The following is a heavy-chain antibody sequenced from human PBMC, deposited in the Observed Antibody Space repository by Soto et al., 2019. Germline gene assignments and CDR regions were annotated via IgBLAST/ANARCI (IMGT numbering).Heavy chain of an antibody. Sequence: GGSLRLSCAASGFTFSSYWMSWVRQAPGKGLEWVANIKQDGSEKYYVDSVKGRFTISRDNAKNSLYLQMNSLRAEDTAVYYCASVGTTVTDWYFDLWGRGTLVTVSS. V-gene: IGHV3-7*01. J-gene: IGHJ2*01. CDR2: IKQDGSEK. D-gene: IGHD4-17*01. CDR3: ASVGTTVTDWYFDL. CDR1: GFTFSSYW.